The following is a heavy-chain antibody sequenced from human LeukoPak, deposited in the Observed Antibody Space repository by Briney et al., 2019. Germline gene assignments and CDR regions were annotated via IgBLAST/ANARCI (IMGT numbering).Heavy chain of an antibody. J-gene: IGHJ3*02. D-gene: IGHD3-22*01. CDR2: INPSGGST. CDR1: GGTFSSYA. CDR3: AITYDSSGYYMSWAFDI. Sequence: ASVKVSCKASGGTFSSYAISWVRQAPGQGLEWMGIINPSGGSTSYAQKFQGRVTMTRDTSTSTVYMELSSLRSEDTAVYYCAITYDSSGYYMSWAFDIWGQGTMVTVSS. V-gene: IGHV1-46*01.